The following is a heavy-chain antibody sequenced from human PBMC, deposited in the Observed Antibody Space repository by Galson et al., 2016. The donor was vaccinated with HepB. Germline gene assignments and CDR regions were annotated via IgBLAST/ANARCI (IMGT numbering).Heavy chain of an antibody. CDR3: ASVPYLRYFDWFGDY. CDR2: ISTSSKYI. J-gene: IGHJ4*02. Sequence: SLRLSCAASGFSFSSYSMNWVRQAPGKGLESVSCISTSSKYIYYADSVRGRFTISRDDAKNSLYLQMNSLRPEDTAVYYCASVPYLRYFDWFGDYWGQGTLVTVSS. D-gene: IGHD3-9*01. CDR1: GFSFSSYS. V-gene: IGHV3-21*01.